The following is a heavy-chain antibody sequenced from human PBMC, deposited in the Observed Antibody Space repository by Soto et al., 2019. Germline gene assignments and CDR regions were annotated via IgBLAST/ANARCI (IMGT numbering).Heavy chain of an antibody. CDR1: GFTFSSYA. D-gene: IGHD6-6*01. J-gene: IGHJ4*02. CDR2: ISYDGSNK. CDR3: ARARGSSSPTGGVRNLDY. V-gene: IGHV3-30-3*01. Sequence: GGSLRLSCAASGFTFSSYAMHWVRQAPGKGLEWVAVISYDGSNKYYADSVKGRFTISRDNSKNTLYLQMNSLRAEDTAAYYCARARGSSSPTGGVRNLDYWGQGTLVTVSS.